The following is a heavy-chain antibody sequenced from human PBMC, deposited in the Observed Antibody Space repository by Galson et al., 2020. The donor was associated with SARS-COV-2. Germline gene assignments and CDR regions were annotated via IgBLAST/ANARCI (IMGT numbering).Heavy chain of an antibody. D-gene: IGHD6-6*01. CDR2: TYYRSKWYN. V-gene: IGHV6-1*01. J-gene: IGHJ6*02. CDR1: GDSVYSNSAT. CDR3: ARVGIAARPNPIPYDYYGMDV. Sequence: SQTLSLTCALSGDSVYSNSATWNWIRQSPSRGLEWLGRTYYRSKWYNDYAVSVKSRITINPDTSKNQFSLQLNSVTPEDTAVYYCARVGIAARPNPIPYDYYGMDVWGQGTTVTVSS.